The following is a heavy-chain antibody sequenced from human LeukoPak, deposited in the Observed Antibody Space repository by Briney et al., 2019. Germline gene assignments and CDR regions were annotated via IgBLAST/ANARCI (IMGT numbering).Heavy chain of an antibody. CDR1: GGSISSYY. Sequence: SETLSLTCTVSGGSISSYYWSWIRQPPGKGLEWIGYIYYSGSTNYNPSLKGRVTISVDTSKNQFSLKLSSVTAADTAVYYCARDDLGYSSSRGYYYYGMDVWGKGTTVTVSS. D-gene: IGHD6-13*01. J-gene: IGHJ6*04. V-gene: IGHV4-59*01. CDR3: ARDDLGYSSSRGYYYYGMDV. CDR2: IYYSGST.